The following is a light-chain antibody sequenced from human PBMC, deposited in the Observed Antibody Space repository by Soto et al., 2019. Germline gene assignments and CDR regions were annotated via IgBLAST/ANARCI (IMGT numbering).Light chain of an antibody. V-gene: IGKV1-9*01. J-gene: IGKJ1*01. CDR3: QQLKSYPRT. CDR1: QDISTS. Sequence: DIQLTQSPSFLSASVGDRVTFTCRASQDISTSLAWYQHKPGKAPELLIYAASTLQSGVPSGFSRSRSGSEFTLTISSLQAADFATYYCQQLKSYPRTFCQGTKVEMK. CDR2: AAS.